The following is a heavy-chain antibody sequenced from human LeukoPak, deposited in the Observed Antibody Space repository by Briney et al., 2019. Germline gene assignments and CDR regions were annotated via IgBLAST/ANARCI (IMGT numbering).Heavy chain of an antibody. V-gene: IGHV4-59*11. D-gene: IGHD3-9*01. J-gene: IGHJ4*02. CDR3: ASWHYDVLTGYYIGDR. Sequence: PSETLSLTCTVSGGSISPHYWSWIRQPPGKGLEWIGYIYYSGSTNYNPSLKSRVTLSVDTSKIQFSLKLSSVTAADTAVYYCASWHYDVLTGYYIGDRWGQGTLVTVSS. CDR1: GGSISPHY. CDR2: IYYSGST.